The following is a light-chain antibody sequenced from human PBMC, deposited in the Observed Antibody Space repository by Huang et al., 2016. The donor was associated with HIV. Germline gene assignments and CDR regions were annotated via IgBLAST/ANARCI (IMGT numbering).Light chain of an antibody. Sequence: EIVMTQSPATLSVSPGKRGNLSCRASQSIGRNLAWYQQKPGQTPRLLISGASTRAADIPARFSGSGSGTDFALNISSLQSEDFAVYYCQQYNNWPLTFGGGTKVEIK. V-gene: IGKV3-15*01. CDR2: GAS. CDR1: QSIGRN. J-gene: IGKJ4*01. CDR3: QQYNNWPLT.